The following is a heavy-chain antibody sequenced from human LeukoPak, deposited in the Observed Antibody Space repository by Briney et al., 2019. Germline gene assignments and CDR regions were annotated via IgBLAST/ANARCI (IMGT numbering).Heavy chain of an antibody. CDR2: ISGSGGST. CDR1: GFTFSSHA. D-gene: IGHD5-12*01. J-gene: IGHJ4*02. Sequence: GRSLRLSCAASGFTFSSHAMSWVRQAPGKGLEWVSAISGSGGSTYYADSVKGRFTISRDNSKNTLYLQMNSLRAEDTAVYYCAKRPYQYYSGYDYWGQGTLVTVSS. V-gene: IGHV3-23*01. CDR3: AKRPYQYYSGYDY.